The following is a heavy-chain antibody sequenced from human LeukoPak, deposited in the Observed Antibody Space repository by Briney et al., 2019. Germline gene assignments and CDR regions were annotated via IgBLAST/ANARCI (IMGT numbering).Heavy chain of an antibody. CDR1: GFTFSSYS. CDR2: ISSSSSYI. Sequence: GGSLRLSCAASGFTFSSYSMNWVRQAPGKGLEWVSSISSSSSYIYYADSVKGRFTISRDNAKNSLYLQINSLRADDTAVYYCARGDYGDYYFDYWGQGTLVTVSS. J-gene: IGHJ4*02. CDR3: ARGDYGDYYFDY. D-gene: IGHD4-17*01. V-gene: IGHV3-21*04.